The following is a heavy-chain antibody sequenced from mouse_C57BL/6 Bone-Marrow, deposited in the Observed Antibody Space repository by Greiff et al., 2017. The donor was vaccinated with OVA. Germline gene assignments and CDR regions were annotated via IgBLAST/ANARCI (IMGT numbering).Heavy chain of an antibody. Sequence: QVQLKESGAELVRPGASVTLSCKASGYTFTDYEMHWVKQTPVHGLEWIGAIDPETGGTAYNQKFKGKAILTADKSSSTAYMELRSLTSEDSAVYYCSYYSNYGFAYWGQGTLVTVSA. D-gene: IGHD2-5*01. CDR3: SYYSNYGFAY. CDR2: IDPETGGT. J-gene: IGHJ3*01. CDR1: GYTFTDYE. V-gene: IGHV1-15*01.